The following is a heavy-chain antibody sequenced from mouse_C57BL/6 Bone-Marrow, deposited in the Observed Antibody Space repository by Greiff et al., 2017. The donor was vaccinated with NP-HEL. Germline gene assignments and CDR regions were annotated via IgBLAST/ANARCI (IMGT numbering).Heavy chain of an antibody. CDR3: ARPYYYGSSPFAY. CDR2: IYPRDGST. J-gene: IGHJ3*01. Sequence: VQLQQSGPELVKPGASVKLSCTASGYTFTSYDINWVKQRPGQGLEWIGWIYPRDGSTKYNEKFKGKATLTVDTSSSTAYMELHSLTSEDSAVYFCARPYYYGSSPFAYWGQGTLVTVSA. V-gene: IGHV1-85*01. CDR1: GYTFTSYD. D-gene: IGHD1-1*01.